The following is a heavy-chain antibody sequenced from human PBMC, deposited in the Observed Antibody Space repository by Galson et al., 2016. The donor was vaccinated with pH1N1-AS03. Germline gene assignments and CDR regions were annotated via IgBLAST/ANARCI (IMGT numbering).Heavy chain of an antibody. CDR3: ARDGPPQGISVAGSFDF. Sequence: SLRLSCAASGFTFSYYTMSWVRQTPGKGLEWVSFISTSSSSIYYADSVKGRFTISRDNAQNLLYLQMNSLRDEDTAVYYCARDGPPQGISVAGSFDFWGQGTLVTVSS. D-gene: IGHD6-19*01. J-gene: IGHJ4*02. V-gene: IGHV3-21*01. CDR2: ISTSSSSI. CDR1: GFTFSYYT.